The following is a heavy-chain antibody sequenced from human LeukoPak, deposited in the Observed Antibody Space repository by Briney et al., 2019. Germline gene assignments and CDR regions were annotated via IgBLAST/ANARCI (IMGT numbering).Heavy chain of an antibody. V-gene: IGHV3-23*01. J-gene: IGHJ4*02. CDR2: ISGSGGST. CDR3: AKGNTIFGVVIDY. CDR1: GFTFSSYA. D-gene: IGHD3-3*01. Sequence: GGSLRLSCAASGFTFSSYAMSWVRQAPGKGLEWVPAISGSGGSTYYADSVKGRFTISRDNSKNTLYLQMNSLRAEDTAVYYCAKGNTIFGVVIDYWGQGTLVTVSS.